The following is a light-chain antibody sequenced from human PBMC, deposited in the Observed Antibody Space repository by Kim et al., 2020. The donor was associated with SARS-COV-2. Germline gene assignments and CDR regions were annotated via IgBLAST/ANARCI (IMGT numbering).Light chain of an antibody. CDR3: AAWDDSLSGVV. Sequence: RFTLSCSRSFSTIGRNYVYCYQQFPETAPKLLIYRNNQRPSGVPDRFSGSRSGTSASLAISGLRSEDEAEYYCAAWDDSLSGVVFGGGTQLTVL. CDR2: RNN. V-gene: IGLV1-47*01. J-gene: IGLJ3*02. CDR1: FSTIGRNY.